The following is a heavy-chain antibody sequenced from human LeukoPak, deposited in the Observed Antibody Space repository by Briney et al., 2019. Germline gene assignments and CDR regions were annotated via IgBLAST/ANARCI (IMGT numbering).Heavy chain of an antibody. CDR2: IYYTGTT. CDR3: ASDGSGYTDWSFDL. J-gene: IGHJ2*01. V-gene: IGHV4-39*01. D-gene: IGHD3-22*01. CDR1: GGSINSTCHC. Sequence: SETLSLTCTLSGGSINSTCHCWGWIRQPPGKGLQWIGSIYYTGTTYSSPSLKSRITMPVDSSKSQFSLKLSSVTAADTAVYYCASDGSGYTDWSFDLWGRGTLVTVSS.